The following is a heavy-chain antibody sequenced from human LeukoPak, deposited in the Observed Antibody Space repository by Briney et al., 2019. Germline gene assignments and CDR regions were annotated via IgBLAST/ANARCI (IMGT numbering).Heavy chain of an antibody. J-gene: IGHJ4*02. CDR2: MSGTGGST. CDR3: AKYCSSTTCYEGFI. Sequence: GGSLRLSCAASGFTFSSYWMSWVRQAPGKGLEWVSAMSGTGGSTYYADSVKGRFTISRDDSKNTLYLQMNSLRAEDTAVYYCAKYCSSTTCYEGFIWGQGTLVTVSS. CDR1: GFTFSSYW. V-gene: IGHV3-23*01. D-gene: IGHD2-2*01.